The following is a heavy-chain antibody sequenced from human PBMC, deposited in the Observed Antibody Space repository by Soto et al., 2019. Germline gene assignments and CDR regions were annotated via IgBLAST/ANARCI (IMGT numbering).Heavy chain of an antibody. Sequence: QVRLEQWGAGQVKPSETLSLTCAIYGSSLGAFHLTWIRQPPRKGLEWIGGLIHGGSSHFNTSLKSRVSFFMDTSKSQFSMELMSVTVADSAVYYCARSPLSYDYVRQTWRDVGDSFDVWGGGTAVTVSS. CDR1: GSSLGAFH. V-gene: IGHV4-34*02. D-gene: IGHD3-16*01. J-gene: IGHJ3*01. CDR2: LIHGGSS. CDR3: ARSPLSYDYVRQTWRDVGDSFDV.